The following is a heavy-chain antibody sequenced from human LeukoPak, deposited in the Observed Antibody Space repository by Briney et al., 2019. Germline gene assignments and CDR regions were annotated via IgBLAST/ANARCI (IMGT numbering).Heavy chain of an antibody. V-gene: IGHV3-21*01. Sequence: PGGSLRLSCAASGFTFSSYSMNWVRQAPGKGLEWVSSISSSSSYIYYADSVKGRFTISRDNAKKSLYLQMNSLRAEDTAVYYCARENCGGDCYYNWFDPWGQGTLVTVSS. J-gene: IGHJ5*02. D-gene: IGHD2-21*02. CDR1: GFTFSSYS. CDR3: ARENCGGDCYYNWFDP. CDR2: ISSSSSYI.